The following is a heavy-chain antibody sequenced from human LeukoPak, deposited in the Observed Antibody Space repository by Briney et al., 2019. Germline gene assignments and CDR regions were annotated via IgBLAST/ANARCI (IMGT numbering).Heavy chain of an antibody. CDR3: ARPGAVYDYVSFDY. J-gene: IGHJ4*02. D-gene: IGHD3-16*01. V-gene: IGHV4-34*01. CDR2: IYHSGST. CDR1: GGSFSGYY. Sequence: SETLSLTCAVYGGSFSGYYWSWIRQPPGKGLEWIGSIYHSGSTYYNPSLKSRVTISVDTSKNQFSLKLSSVTAADTAVYYCARPGAVYDYVSFDYWGQGTLVTVSS.